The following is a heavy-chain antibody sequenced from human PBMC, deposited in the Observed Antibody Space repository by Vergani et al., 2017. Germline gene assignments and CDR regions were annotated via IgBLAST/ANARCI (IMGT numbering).Heavy chain of an antibody. V-gene: IGHV3-74*01. CDR1: GFTFSSYW. CDR3: ARGGYGAGRNWFDP. CDR2: INSDGSST. Sequence: EVQLVESGGGLVQPGGSLRLSCAASGFTFSSYWMHWVRQAPGKGLVWVSRINSDGSSTSYADSVKGRFTISRDNAKNTLYLQMNSLRAEDTALYYCARGGYGAGRNWFDPWGQGTLVTVSS. D-gene: IGHD3-10*01. J-gene: IGHJ5*02.